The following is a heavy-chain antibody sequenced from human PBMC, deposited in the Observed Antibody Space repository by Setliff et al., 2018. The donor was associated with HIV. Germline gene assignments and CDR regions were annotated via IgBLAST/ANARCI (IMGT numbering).Heavy chain of an antibody. J-gene: IGHJ4*02. CDR2: IYYSGST. D-gene: IGHD6-19*01. V-gene: IGHV4-30-4*08. CDR3: ARGEVAATTWGDY. Sequence: SETLSLTCTVSGGSISSGDYYWSWIRQPPGKGLEWIGYIYYSGSTYYNPSLKSRVTISVDTSKNQLSLKLSSVTAADTAVYYCARGEVAATTWGDYWGPGTLVTVSS. CDR1: GGSISSGDYY.